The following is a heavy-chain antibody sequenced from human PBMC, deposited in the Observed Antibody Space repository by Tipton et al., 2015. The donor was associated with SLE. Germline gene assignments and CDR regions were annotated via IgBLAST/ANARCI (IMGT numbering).Heavy chain of an antibody. D-gene: IGHD3-3*01. J-gene: IGHJ4*02. CDR2: ISGSGVDP. CDR3: ARANGLEWSSLDY. Sequence: SLRLSCAASGFNFDNYGMSWVRQAPGKGLEWVSAISGSGVDPYYADSVKGRFTISRDNSKNTLSLQMNTLRPEDTAVYYCARANGLEWSSLDYWGQGTLVTVSS. V-gene: IGHV3-23*01. CDR1: GFNFDNYG.